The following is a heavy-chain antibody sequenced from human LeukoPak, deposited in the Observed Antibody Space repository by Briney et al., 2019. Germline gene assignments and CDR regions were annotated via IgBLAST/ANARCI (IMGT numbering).Heavy chain of an antibody. V-gene: IGHV1-24*01. Sequence: ASVKVSCKVSGCTLTELSMHWVRQAPGKGLEWMGGFDPEDGETIYAQKFQGRVTMTEDTSTDTAYMELSSLRAEDTAVYYCAKLLEQQQVYYFDFWGQGALVTVSS. CDR2: FDPEDGET. CDR1: GCTLTELS. D-gene: IGHD6-13*01. J-gene: IGHJ4*02. CDR3: AKLLEQQQVYYFDF.